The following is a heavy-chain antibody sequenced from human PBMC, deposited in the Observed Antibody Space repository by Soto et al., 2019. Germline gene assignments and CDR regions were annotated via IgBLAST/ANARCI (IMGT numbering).Heavy chain of an antibody. CDR2: IYYSGST. D-gene: IGHD3-9*01. Sequence: QLQLQESGPGLVKPSETLSLTCTVSGGSISSSSYYWGWIRQPPGKGLEWIGSIYYSGSTYYNPSLKSRVTISVDTSKNQFSLKLSSVTAADTAVYYCATPHATGYHRGVDYWGQGTLVTVSS. CDR1: GGSISSSSYY. J-gene: IGHJ4*02. V-gene: IGHV4-39*01. CDR3: ATPHATGYHRGVDY.